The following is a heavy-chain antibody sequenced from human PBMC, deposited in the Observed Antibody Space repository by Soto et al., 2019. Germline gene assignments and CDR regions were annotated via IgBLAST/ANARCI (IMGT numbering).Heavy chain of an antibody. J-gene: IGHJ6*02. D-gene: IGHD6-13*01. CDR3: AKDVGQQLVLNDGMDV. CDR1: GFTFRSFG. V-gene: IGHV3-30*18. Sequence: QVQLVESGGGVIQPGTSLSLSCGSSGFTFRSFGMYWVRQAPGKGLEWVAVVSYDGNYKYYADSVKGRFTVSRDNAKNMLYLQMNSLRGADTAVYYCAKDVGQQLVLNDGMDVWGQGTTVTVSS. CDR2: VSYDGNYK.